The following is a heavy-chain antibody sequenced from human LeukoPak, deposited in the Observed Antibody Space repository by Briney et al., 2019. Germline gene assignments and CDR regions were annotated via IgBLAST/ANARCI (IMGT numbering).Heavy chain of an antibody. CDR2: IKQDGSEK. D-gene: IGHD3-3*01. V-gene: IGHV3-7*01. Sequence: GGSLRLSCAASGFTFSSYSMNWVRQAPGKGLEWVANIKQDGSEKYYVDSVKGRFTISRDNAKNSLYLQMNSLRAEDTAVYYCARVANSVYDFWSGYSVVAHFDYWGQGTLVTVSS. J-gene: IGHJ4*02. CDR3: ARVANSVYDFWSGYSVVAHFDY. CDR1: GFTFSSYS.